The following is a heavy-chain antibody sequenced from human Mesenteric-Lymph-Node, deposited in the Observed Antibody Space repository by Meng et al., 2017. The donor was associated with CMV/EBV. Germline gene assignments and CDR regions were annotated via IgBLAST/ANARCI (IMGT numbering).Heavy chain of an antibody. J-gene: IGHJ6*02. CDR3: AKGDYLYLMDV. CDR2: IDIGGDT. Sequence: GASLKISCTASGFIVSSNYMNWVRQAPGKGLEWVSGIDIGGDTYYADSVEGRFTISRDSSKNTVYLQMSSLRAEDTAVYYCAKGDYLYLMDVWGQGTTVTVSS. V-gene: IGHV3-53*01. D-gene: IGHD4/OR15-4a*01. CDR1: GFIVSSNY.